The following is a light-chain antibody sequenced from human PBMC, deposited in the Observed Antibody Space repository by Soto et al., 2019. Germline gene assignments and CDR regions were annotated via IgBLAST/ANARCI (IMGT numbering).Light chain of an antibody. CDR1: SSDVGDYNY. V-gene: IGLV2-14*01. J-gene: IGLJ2*01. CDR3: TSFTGASTQV. Sequence: QSVLTQPASVSGSPGQSITISGTGTSSDVGDYNYVSWYQQHPGKAPKLMIYDVSNRPSGVSNRFSGSKSGNTASLTISGLPAEDEADYYCTSFTGASTQVFGGGTKLTVL. CDR2: DVS.